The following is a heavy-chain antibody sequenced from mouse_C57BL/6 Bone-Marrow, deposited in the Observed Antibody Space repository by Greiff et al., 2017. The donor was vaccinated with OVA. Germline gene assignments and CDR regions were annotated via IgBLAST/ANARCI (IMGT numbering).Heavy chain of an antibody. CDR3: AGGDYGSSYWFAY. J-gene: IGHJ3*01. D-gene: IGHD1-1*01. V-gene: IGHV1-81*01. Sequence: QVQLQQSGAELARPGASVKLSCKASGYTFTSYGISWVKQRTGQGLEWIGEIYPRSGNTYYNEKFKGKATLTADKSSSTAYMELRSLTSEDSAVYFCAGGDYGSSYWFAYWGQGTLVTVSA. CDR1: GYTFTSYG. CDR2: IYPRSGNT.